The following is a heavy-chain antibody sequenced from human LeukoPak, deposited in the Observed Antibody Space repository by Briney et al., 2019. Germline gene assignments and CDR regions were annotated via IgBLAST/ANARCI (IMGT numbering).Heavy chain of an antibody. Sequence: PSETLSLTCAVSGGSVSSSDYYWSWIRQHPGKGLEWIGYISYTGSTYYNPSLKSRITISVDTSKSQFSLKLSSVTAADTAMYYCARTDYNFWFDPWGQGTLVTVSS. V-gene: IGHV4-31*11. CDR1: GGSVSSSDYY. CDR3: ARTDYNFWFDP. D-gene: IGHD5-24*01. J-gene: IGHJ5*02. CDR2: ISYTGST.